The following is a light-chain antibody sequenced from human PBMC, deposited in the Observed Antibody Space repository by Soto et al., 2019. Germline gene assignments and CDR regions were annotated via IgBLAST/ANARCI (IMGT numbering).Light chain of an antibody. CDR1: SSDVGGYDY. J-gene: IGLJ1*01. V-gene: IGLV2-14*01. CDR2: EVT. CDR3: SAHTSVSTRV. Sequence: QSALTQPASVSGSPGQSIAISCTGTSSDVGGYDYVSWYQQQPDKAPKLMIYEVTQRPSGVSNRLSGSKSGNTASRTISGLQAEDEADYYCSAHTSVSTRVFGTGTKLTVL.